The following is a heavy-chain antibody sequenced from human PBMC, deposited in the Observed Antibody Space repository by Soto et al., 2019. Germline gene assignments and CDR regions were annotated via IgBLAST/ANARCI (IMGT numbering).Heavy chain of an antibody. D-gene: IGHD1-26*01. V-gene: IGHV3-23*01. CDR1: GFTFSSYG. CDR3: AKARTDQSGTYFPFDY. J-gene: IGHJ4*02. CDR2: INNSGSRT. Sequence: EVQLLESGGGFVQPGGSLRLSCAASGFTFSSYGMSWVRQAPGKGLEWVSSINNSGSRTYHADSVKGRFTISRDNSKNTLYLQMNSLRAEDTAVYYYAKARTDQSGTYFPFDYWGQGTLVTVSS.